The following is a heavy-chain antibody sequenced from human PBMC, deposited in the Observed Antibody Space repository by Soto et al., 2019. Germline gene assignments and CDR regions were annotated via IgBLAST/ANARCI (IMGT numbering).Heavy chain of an antibody. CDR3: TTNREPMGYFDY. Sequence: EVQLVESGGGLVKPGGSLRLSCAASGFSFNNAWMNWVRQAPGTGLEWVGRIKSNADGGTTDYAAPVKGRFTISRDDSKNTLYLQMNSLKTEDTAVYYCTTNREPMGYFDYWGQGTLVTVSS. CDR2: IKSNADGGTT. J-gene: IGHJ4*02. D-gene: IGHD3-10*01. CDR1: GFSFNNAW. V-gene: IGHV3-15*07.